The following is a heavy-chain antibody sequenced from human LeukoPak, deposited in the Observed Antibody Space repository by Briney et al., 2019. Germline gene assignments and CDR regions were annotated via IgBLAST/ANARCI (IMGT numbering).Heavy chain of an antibody. D-gene: IGHD4-17*01. CDR1: GFTFSSYA. Sequence: QTGGSLRLSCAASGFTFSSYAMSWVRQAPGKGLEWGSAISGSGGSTYYADSVKGRFTSSRDNSKNTLYLQMNSLRAEDTAVYYCAKGGHGDYRAFDIWGQGTMVTVSS. CDR3: AKGGHGDYRAFDI. J-gene: IGHJ3*02. CDR2: ISGSGGST. V-gene: IGHV3-23*01.